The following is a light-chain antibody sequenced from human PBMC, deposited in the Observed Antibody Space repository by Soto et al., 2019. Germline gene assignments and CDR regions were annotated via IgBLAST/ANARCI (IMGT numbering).Light chain of an antibody. CDR2: SNN. V-gene: IGLV1-44*01. J-gene: IGLJ3*02. CDR1: SSNIGSNT. Sequence: QSVLTQPPSASGTPGQRVTISCSGSSSNIGSNTVNWNQQLPGTAPELLIYSNNQRPSGVPDRFSGSKSGTSASLAISGLQSEDEADYYCAAWDDSLNGWVFGGGTK. CDR3: AAWDDSLNGWV.